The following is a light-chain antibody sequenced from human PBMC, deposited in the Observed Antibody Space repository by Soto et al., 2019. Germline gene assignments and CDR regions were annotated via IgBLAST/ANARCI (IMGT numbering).Light chain of an antibody. CDR2: EVS. J-gene: IGLJ1*01. CDR1: SSDVGGYNY. V-gene: IGLV2-8*01. CDR3: SSYAGSNTHDV. Sequence: QAVVTQPPSASGSPGQSVTISCTGTSSDVGGYNYVSWYQQHPGKAPKLMIYEVSKRPSGVPDRFSGSKSGNTASLTVSGLQSEDEADYYCSSYAGSNTHDVFGTGTKVTVL.